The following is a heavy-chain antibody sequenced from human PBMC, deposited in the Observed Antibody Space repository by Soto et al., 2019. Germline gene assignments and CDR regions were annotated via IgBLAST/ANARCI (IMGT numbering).Heavy chain of an antibody. CDR3: ARDTVDLFGYMDV. V-gene: IGHV1-69*06. CDR2: IIPLLKTV. CDR1: GGTFASYS. J-gene: IGHJ6*02. Sequence: QEELVQSGAEVKKPGSSVNVSCKASGGTFASYSITWVRQAPGQRLEWMGEIIPLLKTVNYAQKFQGRVTISGDRSTSTVYMALSRLRSDDTAVYYCARDTVDLFGYMDVWGHGRTGTVS. D-gene: IGHD6-25*01.